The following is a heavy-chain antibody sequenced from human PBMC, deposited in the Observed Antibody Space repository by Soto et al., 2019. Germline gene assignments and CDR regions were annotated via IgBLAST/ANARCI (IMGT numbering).Heavy chain of an antibody. V-gene: IGHV3-53*01. CDR2: IYSGGST. J-gene: IGHJ6*02. CDR1: GFTVSSNY. Sequence: GGSLRLSCAASGFTVSSNYMSWVRQAPGKGLVWVSVIYSGGSTYYADSVKGRFTISRDNSKNTLYLQMNSLRAEDTAVYYCERDKMLSMAFWGQGTTVTVSS. D-gene: IGHD2-8*01. CDR3: ERDKMLSMAF.